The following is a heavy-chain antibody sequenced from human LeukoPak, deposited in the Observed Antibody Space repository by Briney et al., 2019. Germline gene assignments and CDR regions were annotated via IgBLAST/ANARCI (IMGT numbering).Heavy chain of an antibody. CDR1: GFTFSSYS. Sequence: GGSLRLSCAASGFTFSSYSMNWVRQAPGKGLEWVSSISSSSSYIYYADSVKGRFTISRDNAKNSLYLQMNSLRAEDTAVYYCARVRAVAFGGVIVPDAFDIWGQGTMVTVSS. J-gene: IGHJ3*02. D-gene: IGHD3-16*02. CDR2: ISSSSSYI. V-gene: IGHV3-21*01. CDR3: ARVRAVAFGGVIVPDAFDI.